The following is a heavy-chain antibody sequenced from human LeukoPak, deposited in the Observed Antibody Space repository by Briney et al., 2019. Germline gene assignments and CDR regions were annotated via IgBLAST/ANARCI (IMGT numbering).Heavy chain of an antibody. CDR3: ARPLYYCTSTSCTNPRFDP. J-gene: IGHJ5*02. CDR2: IYTSGST. D-gene: IGHD2-2*01. Sequence: SETLSLTCTVSGGSISSYYWSWIRQPAGKGLEWIGRIYTSGSTNYNASLKSRVSMSVDTSKNQFSLKLSSVTAADTAVYYCARPLYYCTSTSCTNPRFDPWGQGTLVTVSS. CDR1: GGSISSYY. V-gene: IGHV4-4*07.